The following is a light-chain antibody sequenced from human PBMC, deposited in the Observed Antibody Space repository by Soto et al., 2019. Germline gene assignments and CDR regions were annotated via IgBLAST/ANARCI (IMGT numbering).Light chain of an antibody. CDR3: QQYNNWPPIT. J-gene: IGKJ5*01. CDR1: QSVRSD. V-gene: IGKV3-15*01. CDR2: GAS. Sequence: EVVMTQSPATLSVSPGERATLSCWASQSVRSDLAWYQQKPGQTPRLLIYGASTRAPGIPARFSGSGSGIEFTLTISSLQSEDFAVYYWQQYNNWPPITFGQGTRLEI.